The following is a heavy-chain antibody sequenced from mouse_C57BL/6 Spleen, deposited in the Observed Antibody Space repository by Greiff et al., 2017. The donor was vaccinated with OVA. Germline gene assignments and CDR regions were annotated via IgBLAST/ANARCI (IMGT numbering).Heavy chain of an antibody. CDR1: GYTFTSYW. Sequence: VQLQQPGAELVKPGASVKLSCKASGYTFTSYWMHWVKQRPGQGLEWIGMIHPNSGSTNYNEKFKSKATLTADKSSSTAYMQLSSLTSEDSAVYYCARSGVYYSNYEGDYWGQGTTLTVSS. CDR2: IHPNSGST. D-gene: IGHD2-5*01. CDR3: ARSGVYYSNYEGDY. J-gene: IGHJ2*01. V-gene: IGHV1-64*01.